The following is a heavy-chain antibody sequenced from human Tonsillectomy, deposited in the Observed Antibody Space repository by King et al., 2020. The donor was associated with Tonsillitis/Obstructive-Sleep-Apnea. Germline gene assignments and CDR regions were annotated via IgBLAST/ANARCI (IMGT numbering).Heavy chain of an antibody. D-gene: IGHD2-15*01. CDR2: IDPIDSYT. CDR3: ARVSGGALDYYMDV. J-gene: IGHJ6*03. CDR1: GYSFTIYW. V-gene: IGHV5-10-1*01. Sequence: QLVQSGAEVKKPGESLRISCKGSGYSFTIYWITWVRQMPGKGLEWMGRIDPIDSYTNYSPSFQGHVSISADKSIGTAYLQWSSLKASDTAIYYCARVSGGALDYYMDVWGKGTTVTVSS.